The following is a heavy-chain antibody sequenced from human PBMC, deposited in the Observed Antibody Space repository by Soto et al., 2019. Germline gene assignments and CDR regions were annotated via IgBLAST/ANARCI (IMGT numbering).Heavy chain of an antibody. J-gene: IGHJ3*02. Sequence: QVQLVESGGGVVQPGRSLRLPCAASGFTFSSYAMHWVRQAPGKGLEWVAVISYDGSNKYYADSVKGRFTISRDNSKNTLYLQMNSLRAEDTAVYYCARYIVVVTATYAFDIWGQGTMVTVSS. D-gene: IGHD2-21*02. CDR1: GFTFSSYA. CDR3: ARYIVVVTATYAFDI. V-gene: IGHV3-30-3*01. CDR2: ISYDGSNK.